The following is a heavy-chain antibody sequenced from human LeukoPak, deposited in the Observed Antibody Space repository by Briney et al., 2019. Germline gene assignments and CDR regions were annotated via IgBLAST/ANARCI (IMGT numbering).Heavy chain of an antibody. Sequence: GGCLRLSCAASGFTFDDYGMSWVRPAPGKGLEWVSGINWNGGSTGYADSVKGRFTISRDNAKNSLYLQMNSLRAEDTALYYCARDDRPFYAYYYDSSGSDAFDIWGQGTMVTVSS. CDR2: INWNGGST. D-gene: IGHD3-22*01. CDR1: GFTFDDYG. J-gene: IGHJ3*02. CDR3: ARDDRPFYAYYYDSSGSDAFDI. V-gene: IGHV3-20*04.